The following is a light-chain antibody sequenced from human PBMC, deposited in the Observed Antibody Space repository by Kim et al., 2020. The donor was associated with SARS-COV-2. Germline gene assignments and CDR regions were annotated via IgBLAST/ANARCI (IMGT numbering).Light chain of an antibody. CDR1: QGISNY. J-gene: IGKJ1*01. CDR2: AAS. V-gene: IGKV1-27*01. CDR3: QKYKSAPWT. Sequence: VSVGDRVTITCRASQGISNYLAWYQQKPGKVPKLLIYAASALQSGVPSRFSGSGSGTDFTLTISSLQPEDVATYYCQKYKSAPWTFGQGTKVDIK.